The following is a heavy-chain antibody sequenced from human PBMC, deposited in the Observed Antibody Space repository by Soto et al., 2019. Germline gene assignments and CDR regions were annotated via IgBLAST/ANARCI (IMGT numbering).Heavy chain of an antibody. CDR1: GGSFSGYY. CDR3: ARGIRIYGDSLDY. Sequence: QVQLQQWGAGLLKPSETLSLTCAVYGGSFSGYYWSWIRQPPGKGLEWIGEINHSGSTNYNPSLKSRVTISVDTSKNQFSLKLSPVTAADTAVYYCARGIRIYGDSLDYWGQGTLVTVSS. D-gene: IGHD4-17*01. V-gene: IGHV4-34*01. CDR2: INHSGST. J-gene: IGHJ4*02.